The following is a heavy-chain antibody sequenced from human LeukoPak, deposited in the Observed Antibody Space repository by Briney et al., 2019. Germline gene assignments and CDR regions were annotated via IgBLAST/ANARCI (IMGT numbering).Heavy chain of an antibody. V-gene: IGHV4-59*01. D-gene: IGHD3-10*01. Sequence: PSETLSLTCAVYGGSFSGYYWSWIRQPPGKGLEWIGYIYYSGSTNYKPSLKSRVTISVDTSKNQFSLKLSSVTAADTAVYYCARGGYYGSGNDFRFDPWGQGTLVTVSS. CDR1: GGSFSGYY. CDR2: IYYSGST. J-gene: IGHJ5*02. CDR3: ARGGYYGSGNDFRFDP.